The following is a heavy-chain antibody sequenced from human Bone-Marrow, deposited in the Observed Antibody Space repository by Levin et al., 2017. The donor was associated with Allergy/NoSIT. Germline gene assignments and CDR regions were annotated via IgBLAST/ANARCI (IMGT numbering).Heavy chain of an antibody. J-gene: IGHJ5*02. D-gene: IGHD6-19*01. CDR3: ARLKSLAVAEPDWFDP. Sequence: GGSLRLSCAASGFTFSSYSMNWVRQAPGKGLEWVSSISSSSSYIYYADSVKGRFTISRDNAKNSLYLQMNSLRAEDTAVYYCARLKSLAVAEPDWFDPWGQGTLVTVSS. V-gene: IGHV3-21*01. CDR1: GFTFSSYS. CDR2: ISSSSSYI.